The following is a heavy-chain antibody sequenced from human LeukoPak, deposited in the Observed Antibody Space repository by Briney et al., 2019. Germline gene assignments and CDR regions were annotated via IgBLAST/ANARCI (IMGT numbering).Heavy chain of an antibody. D-gene: IGHD3-10*01. J-gene: IGHJ4*02. CDR3: ARDSTYYYDSGSSGPHYFDN. CDR2: ISSGAPYE. CDR1: GFSFSTYA. Sequence: PGRSLRLSCAASGFSFSTYAMHWVRQAPGKGLEWVSLISSGAPYEYYADSVKGRFTISRDNSKNTLYLQLNSLRAEDTAVYYCARDSTYYYDSGSSGPHYFDNWGQGTLVTVSS. V-gene: IGHV3-30*01.